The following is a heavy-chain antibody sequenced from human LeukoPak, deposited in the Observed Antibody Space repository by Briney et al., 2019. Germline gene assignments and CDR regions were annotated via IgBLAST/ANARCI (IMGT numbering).Heavy chain of an antibody. CDR1: GFTFSSYS. CDR2: ISSSSYI. J-gene: IGHJ4*02. Sequence: GGSLRLSCAASGFTFSSYSMNWVRQAPGKGLEWVSSISSSSYIYYADSVKGRFTISRDNAKNSLYLQMNSLRAEDTAVYYCARDYQLWSYYFDYWGQGTLVTVSS. D-gene: IGHD5-18*01. CDR3: ARDYQLWSYYFDY. V-gene: IGHV3-21*04.